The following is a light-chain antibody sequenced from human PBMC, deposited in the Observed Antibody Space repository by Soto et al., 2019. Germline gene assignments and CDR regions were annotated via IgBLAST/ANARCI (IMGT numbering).Light chain of an antibody. V-gene: IGKV3-11*01. J-gene: IGKJ1*01. Sequence: EILLTQSPATLSLSPGERATLSCRASQSVGSCLAWYQQKPGQAPRLLIYDASNRATGIPGRFSGSGSGTDFTLTISNLEPEDFAVYYCQQRSSWPWTFGQGAKVEIK. CDR1: QSVGSC. CDR3: QQRSSWPWT. CDR2: DAS.